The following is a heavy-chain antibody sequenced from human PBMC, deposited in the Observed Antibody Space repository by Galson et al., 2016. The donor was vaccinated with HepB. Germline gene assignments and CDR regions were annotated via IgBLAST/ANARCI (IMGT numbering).Heavy chain of an antibody. CDR2: IRYDGSNK. Sequence: SLRLSCAASGFSLSTYGVHWVRQAPGKGLEWVAVIRYDGSNKYYADSVKGRFTISRDNSKNTLYLQMDSLRAEDTAVYYCARGVTIFGVVTNPSDVWGQGTTVTVSS. D-gene: IGHD3-3*01. J-gene: IGHJ6*01. CDR1: GFSLSTYG. V-gene: IGHV3-33*08. CDR3: ARGVTIFGVVTNPSDV.